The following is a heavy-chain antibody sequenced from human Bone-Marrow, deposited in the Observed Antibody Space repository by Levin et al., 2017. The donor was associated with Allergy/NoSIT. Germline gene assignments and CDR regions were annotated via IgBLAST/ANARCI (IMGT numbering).Heavy chain of an antibody. D-gene: IGHD2-15*01. V-gene: IGHV5-51*01. Sequence: GESLKISCKGSGYNFATSWIGWVRQMPGKGLEWMGVIYPGDSDTRYSPSFQDQVTISVDKSINTAYLQWSSLKASDTAMYYCARRCSGGSCYSGNSYGMDVWGQGTTVIVSS. CDR2: IYPGDSDT. CDR1: GYNFATSW. CDR3: ARRCSGGSCYSGNSYGMDV. J-gene: IGHJ6*02.